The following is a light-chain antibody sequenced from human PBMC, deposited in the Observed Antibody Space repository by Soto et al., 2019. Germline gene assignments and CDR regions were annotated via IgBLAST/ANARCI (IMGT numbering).Light chain of an antibody. J-gene: IGKJ1*01. V-gene: IGKV3D-15*01. CDR1: QSVSSH. CDR3: QQYSSSPRT. CDR2: GAS. Sequence: PENTATLFCRASQSVSSHLAWYQQKPGQAPRLLIYGASNRATGIPARFSGSGSGTEFALTISSLESEDFAVYYCQQYSSSPRTFGQGTKVDIK.